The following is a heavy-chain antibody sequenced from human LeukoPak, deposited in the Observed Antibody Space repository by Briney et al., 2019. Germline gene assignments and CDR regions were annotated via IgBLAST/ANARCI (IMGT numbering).Heavy chain of an antibody. V-gene: IGHV4-4*02. CDR3: SREGGPFSPFGF. CDR2: ISLRGLT. Sequence: SGTLSLTCGVSGGSISGTNWWSRVRQPPGQGLGWIGEISLRGLTNYNPSLRSRLTMSLDESKNQVSLNLTSVTAADTVVYYCSREGGPFSPFGFWGQGTLVSVHS. D-gene: IGHD2-15*01. J-gene: IGHJ4*02. CDR1: GGSISGTNW.